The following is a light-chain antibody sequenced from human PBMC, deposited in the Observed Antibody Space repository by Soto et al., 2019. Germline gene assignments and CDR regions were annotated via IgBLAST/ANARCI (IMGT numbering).Light chain of an antibody. V-gene: IGLV2-8*01. CDR1: SSDVGDYKF. J-gene: IGLJ1*01. Sequence: SALTQPPSASGSPGQSVTISCTGTSSDVGDYKFVSWYQQHPGKAPKLLMYEVNRRPSGVPDRFSGSKSGNTASLTVSGLQAEDEAEYYCQSYDNSLSGSYVFGTGTKLTVL. CDR3: QSYDNSLSGSYV. CDR2: EVN.